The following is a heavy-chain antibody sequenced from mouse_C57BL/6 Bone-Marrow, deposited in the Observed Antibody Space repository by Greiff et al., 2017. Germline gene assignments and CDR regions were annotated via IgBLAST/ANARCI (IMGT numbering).Heavy chain of an antibody. J-gene: IGHJ1*03. D-gene: IGHD1-1*01. CDR3: ANYYGSSYWYFDV. V-gene: IGHV1-61*01. Sequence: QVQLKQPGAELVRPGSSVKLSCKASGYTFTSYWMDWVKQRPGQGLEWIGNIYPSDSETHYNQKFKDKATLTADKSSSTAYMELRSLTSEDSAVYFCANYYGSSYWYFDVWGTGTTVTVSS. CDR1: GYTFTSYW. CDR2: IYPSDSET.